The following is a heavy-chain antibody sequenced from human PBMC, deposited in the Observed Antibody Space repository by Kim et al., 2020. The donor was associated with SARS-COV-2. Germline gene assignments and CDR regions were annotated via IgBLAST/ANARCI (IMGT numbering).Heavy chain of an antibody. CDR2: ISWNSGSI. CDR3: AKGWGSGSYWAPFGY. D-gene: IGHD3-10*01. CDR1: GFTFGDYA. V-gene: IGHV3-9*01. J-gene: IGHJ4*01. Sequence: GGSLRLSCAASGFTFGDYAMHWVRQAPGKGLEWVSGISWNSGSIGYADSVKGRFTISRDNAKNSLYLQMNSLRAEDTALYYCAKGWGSGSYWAPFGYWGHGTLVTVSS.